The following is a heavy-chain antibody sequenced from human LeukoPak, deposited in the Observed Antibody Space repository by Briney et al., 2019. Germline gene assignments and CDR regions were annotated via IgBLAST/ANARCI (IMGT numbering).Heavy chain of an antibody. D-gene: IGHD3-22*01. CDR3: ARAYYYDSSGYYYQPPYYMDV. CDR2: MNPNSGNT. Sequence: ASVKVSCKASGYTFTSYGISWVRQAPGQGLEWMGWMNPNSGNTGYAQQFQGRVTMTRNTSISTAYMELSRLRSEDTAVYYCARAYYYDSSGYYYQPPYYMDVWGKGTTVTISS. V-gene: IGHV1-8*02. CDR1: GYTFTSYG. J-gene: IGHJ6*03.